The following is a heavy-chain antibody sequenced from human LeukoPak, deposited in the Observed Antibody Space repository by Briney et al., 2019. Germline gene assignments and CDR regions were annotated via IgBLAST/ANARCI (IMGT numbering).Heavy chain of an antibody. D-gene: IGHD1/OR15-1a*01. V-gene: IGHV3-48*03. J-gene: IGHJ6*04. Sequence: GRTLRLFYAASGFTFRSYEMNWVRQATGKGLEWISYISGSGSTIYYADSVKGRFTISRDNAKNSLYLHMISVRAEDTAVYYCLREIDWDRMDVWGKGTTVTISS. CDR2: ISGSGSTI. CDR3: LREIDWDRMDV. CDR1: GFTFRSYE.